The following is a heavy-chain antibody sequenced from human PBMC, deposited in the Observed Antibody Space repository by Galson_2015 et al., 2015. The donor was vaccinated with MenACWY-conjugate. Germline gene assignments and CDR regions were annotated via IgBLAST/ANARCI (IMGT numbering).Heavy chain of an antibody. V-gene: IGHV3-33*01. CDR1: GFTLSSYS. D-gene: IGHD3-3*01. Sequence: SLRLSCAASGFTLSSYSMHWVRQSPGKGLEWVALIWSDGNKKSYVDSVRGRFNISRDNSKNTLYLQMNNLRADDTAVYYCARDQGLERLPSNWFDPWGQGTLVTVSS. CDR3: ARDQGLERLPSNWFDP. CDR2: IWSDGNKK. J-gene: IGHJ5*02.